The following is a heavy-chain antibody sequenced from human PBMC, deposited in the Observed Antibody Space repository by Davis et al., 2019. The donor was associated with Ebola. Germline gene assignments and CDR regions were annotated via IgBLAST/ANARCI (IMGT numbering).Heavy chain of an antibody. D-gene: IGHD2-15*01. CDR1: GGSISSNYY. CDR3: ARGGCGGSCYVGYYYGMDV. J-gene: IGHJ6*02. V-gene: IGHV4-38-2*02. CDR2: IYHSGTT. Sequence: MPSETLSLTCTVSGGSISSNYYWGWIRQPPGKGLEWIGTIYHSGTTYYNPSLKVRLTISADTSKNEFSLKLKSVTTGDTAVYYCARGGCGGSCYVGYYYGMDVWGQGTTVTVSS.